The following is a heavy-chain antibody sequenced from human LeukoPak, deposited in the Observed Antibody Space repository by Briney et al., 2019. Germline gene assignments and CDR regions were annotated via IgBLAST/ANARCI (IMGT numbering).Heavy chain of an antibody. CDR3: ASAGGDSRSPLPFYY. CDR2: IKQDGSEK. D-gene: IGHD3-22*01. Sequence: GGSLRLSCAASGFAFGNYWMSWVRQAPGKGLEWVANIKQDGSEKCYVDSVKGRFTISRDNAENSLSLQMNSLRAEDTAVYYCASAGGDSRSPLPFYYWGQGTLVTVSS. V-gene: IGHV3-7*03. J-gene: IGHJ4*02. CDR1: GFAFGNYW.